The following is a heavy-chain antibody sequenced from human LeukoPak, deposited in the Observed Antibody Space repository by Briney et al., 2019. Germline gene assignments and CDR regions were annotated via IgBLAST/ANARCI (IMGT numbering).Heavy chain of an antibody. Sequence: ASVKVSCKASGYTFTSYYMHWVRQAPGQGLEWMGIINPSGGSTSYAQKFQGRVTMTRDMSTSTVYMELSSLRSEDAALYYCARDLSLPLPVVAATTLGGGGSGYWGQGTLVTVSS. CDR3: ARDLSLPLPVVAATTLGGGGSGY. CDR2: INPSGGST. J-gene: IGHJ4*02. D-gene: IGHD2-15*01. CDR1: GYTFTSYY. V-gene: IGHV1-46*01.